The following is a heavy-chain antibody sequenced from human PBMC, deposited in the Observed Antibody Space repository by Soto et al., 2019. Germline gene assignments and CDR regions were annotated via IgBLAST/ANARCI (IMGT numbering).Heavy chain of an antibody. D-gene: IGHD3-22*01. CDR2: ISYDGSDK. CDR3: ARDYYKYYDSSGYYRSPAY. J-gene: IGHJ4*02. V-gene: IGHV3-30-3*01. CDR1: RITDSCYR. Sequence: GGSLRHSCVYSRITDSCYRLLGVRQAQGKGLEWVALISYDGSDKDYADSVKGRFTISRDNSRNTLFLQMNSLRAEDTAVYYCARDYYKYYDSSGYYRSPAYWGQGTLVTVSS.